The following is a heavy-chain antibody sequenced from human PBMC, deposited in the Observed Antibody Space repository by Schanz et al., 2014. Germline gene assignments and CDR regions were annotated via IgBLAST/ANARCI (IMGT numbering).Heavy chain of an antibody. Sequence: QLQLVQSGAEVKKPGSSVKVSCKLSGGTFSSYTISWMRQAPGQGLEWMGKIIPVLNIATYAQRFQGRVSITADKSTSTAYMDLRSLRSDDTAVYYCARDQSPYTNSSDVRYFDYWGQGSLVTVSS. CDR3: ARDQSPYTNSSDVRYFDY. V-gene: IGHV1-69*08. CDR1: GGTFSSYT. CDR2: IIPVLNIA. D-gene: IGHD6-6*01. J-gene: IGHJ4*02.